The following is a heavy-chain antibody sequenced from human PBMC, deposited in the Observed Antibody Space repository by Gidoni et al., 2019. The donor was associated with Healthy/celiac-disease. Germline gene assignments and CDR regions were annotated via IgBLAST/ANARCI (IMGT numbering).Heavy chain of an antibody. CDR2: IYYSGST. V-gene: IGHV4-59*01. CDR3: ARASGYDLAPAPFDI. J-gene: IGHJ3*02. CDR1: GGSISSYY. Sequence: QVQLQESGPGLVKPSETLSLTCTVSGGSISSYYWSWIRQPPGKGLEWIGYIYYSGSTNYNPSLKSRVTISVDTSKNQFSLKLSSVTAADTAVYYCARASGYDLAPAPFDIWGQGTMVTVSS. D-gene: IGHD5-12*01.